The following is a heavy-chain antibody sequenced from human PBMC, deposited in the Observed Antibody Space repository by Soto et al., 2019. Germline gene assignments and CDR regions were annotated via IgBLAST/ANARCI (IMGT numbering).Heavy chain of an antibody. D-gene: IGHD3-3*01. V-gene: IGHV4-39*01. CDR3: ASGTEYYDFWSGYYA. CDR2: IYYSGST. Sequence: SETLSLTCTVSGGSISSSSYYWGWIRQPPGKGLEWIGSIYYSGSTYYNPSLKSRVTISVDTSKNQFSLKLSSVTAADTAVYYCASGTEYYDFWSGYYAWGQGXLVTVYS. J-gene: IGHJ5*02. CDR1: GGSISSSSYY.